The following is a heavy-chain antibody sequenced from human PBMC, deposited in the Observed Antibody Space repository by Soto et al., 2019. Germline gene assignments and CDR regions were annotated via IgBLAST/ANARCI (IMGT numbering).Heavy chain of an antibody. V-gene: IGHV1-69*12. CDR1: GGTFSSYA. CDR2: IVPIVDTS. J-gene: IGHJ4*02. Sequence: QVQLVQSGAEVRQPASSVKVSCKTSGGTFSSYAISWVRQAPGQGLEWMGGIVPIVDTSTYAQKFQGRVTITADESTSTVYMELRSLRSDDTAVYYCVRVVAIPGYPDNWGQGTPVTVSS. D-gene: IGHD5-12*01. CDR3: VRVVAIPGYPDN.